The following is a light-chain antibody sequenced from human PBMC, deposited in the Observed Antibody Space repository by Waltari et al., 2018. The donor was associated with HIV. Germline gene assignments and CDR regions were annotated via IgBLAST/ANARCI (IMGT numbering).Light chain of an antibody. CDR3: QSADTSGTHVV. CDR1: ALPKQY. CDR2: KDS. J-gene: IGLJ2*01. V-gene: IGLV3-25*03. Sequence: SYELTQPPSVSVSPGQTARITCSGDALPKQYAYWYQQKPGQAPVLVIYKDSERPSGIPERFSGSSSGTTVTLTISGVQAEDEADYYCQSADTSGTHVVFGGETKLTVL.